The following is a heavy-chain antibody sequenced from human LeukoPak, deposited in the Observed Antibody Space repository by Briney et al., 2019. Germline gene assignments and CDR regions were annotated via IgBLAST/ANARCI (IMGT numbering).Heavy chain of an antibody. V-gene: IGHV3-21*01. D-gene: IGHD6-6*01. J-gene: IGHJ6*02. CDR2: ISSSSSYI. CDR1: GFTFSSNS. CDR3: ARDLPSTRPPYYYGMGV. Sequence: GGSLRLSCAASGFTFSSNSMNWVRQAPGKGLEWVSSISSSSSYIYYADSVKGRFTISRDNAKNSLYLQMNSLRAEDTAVYYCARDLPSTRPPYYYGMGVWGQGTTVPVSS.